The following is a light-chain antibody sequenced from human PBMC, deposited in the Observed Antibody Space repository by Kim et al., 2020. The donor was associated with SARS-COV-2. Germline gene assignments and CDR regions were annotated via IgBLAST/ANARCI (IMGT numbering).Light chain of an antibody. Sequence: GEQAHLSCRASQGVSSSFALFSQERGQTPRLLIYGASTRAAGVPVRFSGSGSGTEFTLTISSLQSEDFAVYYWQQFNNWPLYGFGQGTKLEI. J-gene: IGKJ2*03. CDR2: GAS. CDR1: QGVSSS. CDR3: QQFNNWPLYG. V-gene: IGKV3-15*01.